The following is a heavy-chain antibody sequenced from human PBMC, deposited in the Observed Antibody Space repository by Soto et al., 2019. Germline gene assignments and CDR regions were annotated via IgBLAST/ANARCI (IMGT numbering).Heavy chain of an antibody. Sequence: ASVKVSCKASGGTFSSYAISWVRQAPGQGLEWMGGIIPIFGTANYAQKFQGRVTITADESTSTAYMELSSLRSEDTAVYYCASRGYDSSGYPNRRAFDIWGQGTMVTVSS. D-gene: IGHD3-22*01. CDR3: ASRGYDSSGYPNRRAFDI. V-gene: IGHV1-69*13. J-gene: IGHJ3*02. CDR1: GGTFSSYA. CDR2: IIPIFGTA.